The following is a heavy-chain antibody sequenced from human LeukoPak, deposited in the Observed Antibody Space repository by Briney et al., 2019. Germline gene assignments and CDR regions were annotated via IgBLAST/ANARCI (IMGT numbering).Heavy chain of an antibody. D-gene: IGHD3-9*01. CDR1: GYTPTELS. J-gene: IGHJ4*02. V-gene: IGHV1-24*01. CDR3: ATGQYYDILTGYYTPHSFDY. Sequence: ASVKVSCKVSGYTPTELSMHWVRQAPGKGLEWMGGFDPEDGETIYAQKFQGRVTMTEDTSTDTAYMELSSLRSEDTAVYYCATGQYYDILTGYYTPHSFDYWGQGTLVTVSS. CDR2: FDPEDGET.